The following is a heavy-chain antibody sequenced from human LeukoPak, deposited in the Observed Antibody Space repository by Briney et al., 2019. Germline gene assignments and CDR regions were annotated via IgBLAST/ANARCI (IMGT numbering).Heavy chain of an antibody. J-gene: IGHJ6*02. Sequence: GGSLRLSCAASGFTFSSYAMSWVRQAPGKGLEWVSAIGTAGDTHYPGSVKGRFTISRENAKNSLYLQMNSLRAGDTAVYYCVRDPSGHGMDVWGQGTTVTVFS. CDR1: GFTFSSYA. V-gene: IGHV3-13*01. D-gene: IGHD6-19*01. CDR2: IGTAGDT. CDR3: VRDPSGHGMDV.